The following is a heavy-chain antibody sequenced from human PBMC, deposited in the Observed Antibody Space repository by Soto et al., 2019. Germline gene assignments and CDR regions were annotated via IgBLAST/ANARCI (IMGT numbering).Heavy chain of an antibody. CDR3: ARGEGSGSYFYYYYYYMDV. CDR1: GGTFSSYT. CDR2: IIPILGIA. J-gene: IGHJ6*03. D-gene: IGHD3-10*01. V-gene: IGHV1-69*02. Sequence: SVKVSCEASGGTFSSYTISWVRQAPGQGLEWMGRIIPILGIANYAQKFQGRVTITADKSTSTAYMELSSLRSEDTAVYYCARGEGSGSYFYYYYYYMDVWGKGTTVTVSS.